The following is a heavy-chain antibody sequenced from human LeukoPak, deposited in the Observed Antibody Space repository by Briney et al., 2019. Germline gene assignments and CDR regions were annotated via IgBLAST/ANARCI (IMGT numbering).Heavy chain of an antibody. D-gene: IGHD5-12*01. V-gene: IGHV4-34*01. Sequence: SETLSLTCAVYGGSFSGYYWSWIRQPPGKGLEWIGEINHSGSTNYNPSLKSRVTISVDTSKNQFSLKLSSVTAADTAVYYCASRNRTIVATTTGDIYFDYWGQGTLVTVSS. CDR1: GGSFSGYY. CDR2: INHSGST. J-gene: IGHJ4*02. CDR3: ASRNRTIVATTTGDIYFDY.